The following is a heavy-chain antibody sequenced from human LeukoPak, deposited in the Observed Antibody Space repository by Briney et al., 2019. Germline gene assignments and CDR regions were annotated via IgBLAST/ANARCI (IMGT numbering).Heavy chain of an antibody. V-gene: IGHV3-66*01. CDR3: ARSTYYYDSSGYYPLDY. D-gene: IGHD3-22*01. CDR2: IYSGGST. CDR1: GCSFSRAW. Sequence: GGSLRLSCAASGCSFSRAWMNWVRQAPGKGLEWVSVIYSGGSTYYADSVKGRFTISRDNSKNTLYLQMNSLRAEDTAVYYCARSTYYYDSSGYYPLDYWGQGTLVTVSS. J-gene: IGHJ4*02.